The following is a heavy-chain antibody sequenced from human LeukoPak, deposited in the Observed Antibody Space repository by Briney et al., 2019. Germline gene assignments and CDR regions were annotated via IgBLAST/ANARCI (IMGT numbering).Heavy chain of an antibody. CDR1: GFTFSDYY. CDR3: ARGGGYDSNPDY. V-gene: IGHV3-11*06. D-gene: IGHD5-12*01. J-gene: IGHJ4*02. CDR2: ISSSSSYT. Sequence: GGSLRLSCAASGFTFSDYYMSWIRQAPGKGLGWVSYISSSSSYTNYADSVKGRFTISRDNAKNSLYLQMNSLRAEDTAVYYCARGGGYDSNPDYWGQGTLVTVSS.